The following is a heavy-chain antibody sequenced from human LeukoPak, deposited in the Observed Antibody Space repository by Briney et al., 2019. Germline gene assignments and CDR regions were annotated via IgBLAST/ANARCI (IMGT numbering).Heavy chain of an antibody. Sequence: GGSLRLSCAGSGFTLSNYGMAWVRQPPGKGLEWVAAVRGSGYTTSYADSVRGRFTISRDNSKNTLYLQMNSLRAEDTAVYYCSTGSGHAFDIWGRGTMVTVSS. CDR1: GFTLSNYG. CDR2: VRGSGYTT. CDR3: STGSGHAFDI. V-gene: IGHV3-23*01. J-gene: IGHJ3*02. D-gene: IGHD3-10*01.